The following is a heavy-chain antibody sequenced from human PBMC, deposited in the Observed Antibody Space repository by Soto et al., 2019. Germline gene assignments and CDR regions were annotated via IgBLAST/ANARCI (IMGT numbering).Heavy chain of an antibody. CDR2: ISYDGSNK. J-gene: IGHJ6*02. CDR1: GFTFSSYA. Sequence: PGGSLRLSCAASGFTFSSYAMHWVRQAPGKGLEWVAVISYDGSNKYYADSVKGRFTISRDNSKNTLYLQMNSLRAEDTAVYYCARDRVYYYGSRSYYYGMDVWGQGTTVTVSS. D-gene: IGHD3-10*01. CDR3: ARDRVYYYGSRSYYYGMDV. V-gene: IGHV3-30-3*01.